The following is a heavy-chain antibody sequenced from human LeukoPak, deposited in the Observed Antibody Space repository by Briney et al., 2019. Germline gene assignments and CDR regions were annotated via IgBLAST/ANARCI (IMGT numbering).Heavy chain of an antibody. CDR2: ISWNSGSI. D-gene: IGHD6-13*01. J-gene: IGHJ5*02. V-gene: IGHV3-9*01. CDR3: AKKDSAAAYPS. Sequence: PGRSLRLSCAASGFTFDDYAMHWVRQAPGKGLEWVSGISWNSGSIGYADSVKGRFTISRDNSKNTLYLQMNSLRVEDTAVYYCAKKDSAAAYPSWGQGTLVTVSS. CDR1: GFTFDDYA.